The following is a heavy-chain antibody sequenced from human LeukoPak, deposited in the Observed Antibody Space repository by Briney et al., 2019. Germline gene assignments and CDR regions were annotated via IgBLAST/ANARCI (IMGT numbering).Heavy chain of an antibody. CDR1: GGSISSGGYY. CDR2: IYYSGST. Sequence: SQTLSLTCTVSGGSISSGGYYWSWIRQHPGKGLEWIGYIYYSGSTYYNPSLKSRVTISVDTSKNQFSLKLSSVTAADTAVYYCARDGGDGYNSGTFDYWGQGTLVTVSS. CDR3: ARDGGDGYNSGTFDY. D-gene: IGHD5-24*01. V-gene: IGHV4-31*03. J-gene: IGHJ4*02.